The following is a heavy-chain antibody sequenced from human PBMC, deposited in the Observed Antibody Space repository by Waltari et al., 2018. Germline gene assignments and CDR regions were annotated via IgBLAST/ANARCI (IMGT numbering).Heavy chain of an antibody. CDR1: GYTLTALS. V-gene: IGHV1-24*01. Sequence: QVQLVQSGAEVKKPGASVKVSCKVSGYTLTALSMPWWRQAPGQGLEWMGGFDPEDGETIYAQNFQGRVTMSEDTSTDTAYMELSSLRSEDTAVYYCATRIAYYYDSSGYYFNYWGQGSLVTVSS. D-gene: IGHD3-22*01. CDR2: FDPEDGET. J-gene: IGHJ4*02. CDR3: ATRIAYYYDSSGYYFNY.